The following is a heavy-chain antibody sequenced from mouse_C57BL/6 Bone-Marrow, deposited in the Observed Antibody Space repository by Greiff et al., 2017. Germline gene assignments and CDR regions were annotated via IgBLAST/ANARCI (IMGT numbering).Heavy chain of an antibody. CDR3: ARYDYDEGWYFDV. V-gene: IGHV5-4*01. CDR2: ISDGGSYT. J-gene: IGHJ1*03. Sequence: EVQRVESGGGLVKPGGSLKLSCAASGFTFSSYAMSWVRQTPEKRLEWVATISDGGSYTYYPDNVKGRFTISRDNAKNNLYLQMSHLKSEDTAMYYCARYDYDEGWYFDVWGTGTTVTVSS. D-gene: IGHD2-4*01. CDR1: GFTFSSYA.